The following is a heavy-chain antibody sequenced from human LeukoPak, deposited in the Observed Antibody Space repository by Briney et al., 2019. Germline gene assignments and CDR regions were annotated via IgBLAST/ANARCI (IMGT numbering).Heavy chain of an antibody. CDR3: ASPDYYGSGSYRFDP. CDR1: AYTFTGYY. D-gene: IGHD3-10*01. V-gene: IGHV1-2*06. CDR2: INPNSGGT. J-gene: IGHJ5*02. Sequence: GASVKVSCKASAYTFTGYYMHWVRQAPGQGLEWMGRINPNSGGTNYAQKFQGRVTMTTDTSIATAYMELSSLRSDDTAVYYCASPDYYGSGSYRFDPWGQGTLVTVSS.